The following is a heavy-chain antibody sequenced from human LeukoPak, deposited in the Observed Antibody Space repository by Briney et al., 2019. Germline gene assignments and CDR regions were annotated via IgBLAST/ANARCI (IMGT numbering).Heavy chain of an antibody. CDR3: AKDWGVVIMKGVFDY. CDR2: ISWNSGSI. J-gene: IGHJ4*02. CDR1: GFTFDDYA. V-gene: IGHV3-9*01. D-gene: IGHD3-3*01. Sequence: GRSLRLSCAAPGFTFDDYAMHWVRQAPGKGLEWVSGISWNSGSIGYADSVKGRFTISRGNAKNSLYLQMNSLRAEDTALYYCAKDWGVVIMKGVFDYWGQGTLVTVSS.